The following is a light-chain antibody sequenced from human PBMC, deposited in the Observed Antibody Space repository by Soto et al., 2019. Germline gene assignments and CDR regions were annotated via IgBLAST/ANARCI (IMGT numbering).Light chain of an antibody. V-gene: IGLV7-46*01. J-gene: IGLJ1*01. CDR3: LLSYNGPYV. CDR2: DTT. Sequence: QAVVTQESSLTVSPGGTVTLTCGSSTGAVTSGHYPYWFQQKPGQAPRTLIYDTTNRHSRTPARFSGSLLGGKAALTLSGAQPEDEAEYYCLLSYNGPYVFGTGTKVTVL. CDR1: TGAVTSGHY.